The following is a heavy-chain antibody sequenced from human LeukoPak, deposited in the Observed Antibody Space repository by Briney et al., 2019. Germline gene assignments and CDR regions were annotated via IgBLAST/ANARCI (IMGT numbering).Heavy chain of an antibody. CDR2: ISSSSSYI. Sequence: GGSLRLSCAASGFTFSNYGMHWVRQAPGKGLEWVSSISSSSSYIYYADSVKGRFTISRDNAKNSLYLQMNSLRAEDTAVYYCTRVRRYYGSGSYALWFDPWGQGTLVTVSS. CDR3: TRVRRYYGSGSYALWFDP. V-gene: IGHV3-21*01. D-gene: IGHD3-10*01. J-gene: IGHJ5*02. CDR1: GFTFSNYG.